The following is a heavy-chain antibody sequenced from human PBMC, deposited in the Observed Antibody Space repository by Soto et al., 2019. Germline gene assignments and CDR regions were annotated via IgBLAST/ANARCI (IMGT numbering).Heavy chain of an antibody. J-gene: IGHJ4*02. D-gene: IGHD3-22*01. V-gene: IGHV4-39*01. CDR1: GGSISSSSYY. CDR2: IYYSGST. Sequence: SETLSLTCTVSGGSISSSSYYWGWIRQPPGKGLEWIGSIYYSGSTYYNQSLKSRVTISVDTSKNQLSLKLSSVIAADTAVYYCARSETYYYDSSGYYYFDYWGQGTLVTVSS. CDR3: ARSETYYYDSSGYYYFDY.